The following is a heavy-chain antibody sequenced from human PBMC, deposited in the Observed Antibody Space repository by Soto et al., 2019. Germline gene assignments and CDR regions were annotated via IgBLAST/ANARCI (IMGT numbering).Heavy chain of an antibody. J-gene: IGHJ5*02. CDR3: ARAPTGSTVTTNWFDP. Sequence: ASVKVSCKASGYTFTSYGISWVRQAPGQGLEWMGWISAYNGNTNYAQKLQGRVTMTTDTSTSTAYMELSSVTATDTAVYYCARAPTGSTVTTNWFDPWGQGTQVTVSS. V-gene: IGHV1-18*01. D-gene: IGHD4-4*01. CDR1: GYTFTSYG. CDR2: ISAYNGNT.